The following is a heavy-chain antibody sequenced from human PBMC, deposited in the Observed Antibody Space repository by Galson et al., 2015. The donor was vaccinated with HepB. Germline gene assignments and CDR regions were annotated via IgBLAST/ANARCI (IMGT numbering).Heavy chain of an antibody. CDR3: ARYGSGTYFVY. D-gene: IGHD3-10*01. CDR2: IYYSGST. Sequence: ETLSLTCTVSGGSISSYYWSWIRQPPGKGLEWIGYIYYSGSTKYNPSLESRVTISVDTSKNQFSLKLSSVTAADTAVYYCARYGSGTYFVYWGQGALVTVSS. V-gene: IGHV4-59*08. J-gene: IGHJ4*02. CDR1: GGSISSYY.